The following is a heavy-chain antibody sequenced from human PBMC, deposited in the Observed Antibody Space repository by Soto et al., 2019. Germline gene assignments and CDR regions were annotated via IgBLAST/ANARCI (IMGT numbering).Heavy chain of an antibody. CDR3: ARDPTIFGVVKNYGMDV. CDR2: ISGYNGIT. D-gene: IGHD3-3*01. J-gene: IGHJ6*02. V-gene: IGHV1-18*01. Sequence: QVQLVQSGAEVKKPGASVKVSCKASGYTFTSYGITWVRQAPGQGLEWMGWISGYNGITNYAQKLQGRVTMTTDTSTSTAYMELRSLRSDDTAVYYCARDPTIFGVVKNYGMDVWGQGTTVTVSS. CDR1: GYTFTSYG.